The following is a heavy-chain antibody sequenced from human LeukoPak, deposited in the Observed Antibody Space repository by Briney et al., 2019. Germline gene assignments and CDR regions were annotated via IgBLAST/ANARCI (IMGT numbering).Heavy chain of an antibody. D-gene: IGHD1-20*01. CDR3: AKYAVVITGSYYYYYYMDG. Sequence: GSLRPSCAAPGLPFSSYAMSWVRQAPGKGLEWGSAISGSGGSKYYADSVKGRFTISRDNSKNTLYLQMNSLRAEDTAVYYCAKYAVVITGSYYYYYYMDGWGKGTTVTVSS. V-gene: IGHV3-23*01. CDR2: ISGSGGSK. J-gene: IGHJ6*03. CDR1: GLPFSSYA.